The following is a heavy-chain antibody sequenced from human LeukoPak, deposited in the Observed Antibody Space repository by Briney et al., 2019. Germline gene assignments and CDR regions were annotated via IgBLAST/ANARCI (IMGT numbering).Heavy chain of an antibody. CDR2: ISSSGSTI. V-gene: IGHV3-48*03. CDR3: ASSRYGSGSYLPLD. Sequence: PGGSLRLSCAASGFTFSSYEMNWVRQAPGKGLEWVSYISSSGSTIYYADSVEGRFTISRDNAKNSLYLQMNSLRAEDTAVYYCASSRYGSGSYLPLDWGQGTLVTVSS. D-gene: IGHD3-10*01. J-gene: IGHJ4*02. CDR1: GFTFSSYE.